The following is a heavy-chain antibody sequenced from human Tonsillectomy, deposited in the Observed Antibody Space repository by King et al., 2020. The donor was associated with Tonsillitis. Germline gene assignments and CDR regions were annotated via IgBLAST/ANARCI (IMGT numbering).Heavy chain of an antibody. V-gene: IGHV3-30*04. J-gene: IGHJ4*02. D-gene: IGHD3-22*01. CDR3: ARGSLEGDSGVYPGPPDS. Sequence: VQLVESGGGVVQPERSLRLSCAASGFTFSHYAMHWVRQAPGKGLEWVALISYEGSRKYYADSVKGRFTISRDNSKNTLYLQMNSLRAEDTAVYYCARGSLEGDSGVYPGPPDSWGQGTLVTVSS. CDR2: ISYEGSRK. CDR1: GFTFSHYA.